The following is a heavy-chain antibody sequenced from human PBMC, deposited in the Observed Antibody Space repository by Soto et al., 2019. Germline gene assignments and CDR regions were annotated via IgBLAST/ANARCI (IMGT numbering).Heavy chain of an antibody. D-gene: IGHD2-15*01. V-gene: IGHV4-59*01. CDR2: IYHSGST. Sequence: SETLSLTCTVSGDSISSNYWSWIRQPPGKGLEWIGYIYHSGSTNYNPSLKSRVTISVDTSKNQFSLKLSSVTAADTAVYYCARGFIGVEDYYYYYYMDVWGKGTTVTVSS. CDR1: GDSISSNY. CDR3: ARGFIGVEDYYYYYYMDV. J-gene: IGHJ6*03.